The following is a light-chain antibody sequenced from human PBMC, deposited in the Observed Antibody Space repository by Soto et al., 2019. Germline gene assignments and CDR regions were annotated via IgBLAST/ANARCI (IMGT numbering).Light chain of an antibody. V-gene: IGLV1-40*01. CDR2: EVS. CDR3: NSYTSSTAYV. J-gene: IGLJ1*01. CDR1: SSNIGAGYD. Sequence: QSVLTQPPSVSGAPGQRVTISCTGSSSNIGAGYDVNWYQLHPGKAPKLIIYEVSNRPSGVSNRFSGSKSGNTASLTISGLRAEDEADYYCNSYTSSTAYVFGTGTKVTVL.